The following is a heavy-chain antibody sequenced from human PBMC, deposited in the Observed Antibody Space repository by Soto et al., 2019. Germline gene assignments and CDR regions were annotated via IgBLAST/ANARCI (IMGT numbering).Heavy chain of an antibody. CDR3: ARGHPRYCSSTSCYDSPNYYYYMDV. J-gene: IGHJ6*03. V-gene: IGHV1-8*01. CDR2: MNPNSGNT. D-gene: IGHD2-2*01. CDR1: GYTLTGDD. Sequence: VSVKGSCKASGYTLTGDDVGWVRQATGQGLEWMGWMNPNSGNTGYAQKFQGRVTMTRNTSISTAYMELSSLRSEDTAVYYCARGHPRYCSSTSCYDSPNYYYYMDVWGKGTTVTVSS.